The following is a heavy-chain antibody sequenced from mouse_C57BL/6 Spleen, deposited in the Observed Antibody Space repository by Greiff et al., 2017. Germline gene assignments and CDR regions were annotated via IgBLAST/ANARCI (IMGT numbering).Heavy chain of an antibody. D-gene: IGHD2-3*01. J-gene: IGHJ2*01. CDR3: TRNEGYNPYNCDD. V-gene: IGHV5-9-1*02. CDR1: GFTFSSYA. Sequence: EVKLVESGEGLVKPGGSLKLSCAASGFTFSSYAMSWVRQTPEKRLEWVAYISSGGDYTYYADTVKGRFTITRDKARNTLYLQMSSLKSEDTAMYYCTRNEGYNPYNCDDWGQGTTLTVSS. CDR2: ISSGGDYT.